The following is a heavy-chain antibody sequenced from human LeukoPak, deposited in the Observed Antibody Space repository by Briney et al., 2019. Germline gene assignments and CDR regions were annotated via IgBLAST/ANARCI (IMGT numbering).Heavy chain of an antibody. V-gene: IGHV3-30*02. D-gene: IGHD5-24*01. Sequence: GGSLRLSCAASGFTFSSYGMHWVRQAPGKGLEWVAFIRYDGSNTYYADSVKGRFTISRDNSKSTVYLQMNSLRPEDTAVYYCARPSPPGDGYNPCDYWGPGALVIVSS. J-gene: IGHJ4*02. CDR3: ARPSPPGDGYNPCDY. CDR2: IRYDGSNT. CDR1: GFTFSSYG.